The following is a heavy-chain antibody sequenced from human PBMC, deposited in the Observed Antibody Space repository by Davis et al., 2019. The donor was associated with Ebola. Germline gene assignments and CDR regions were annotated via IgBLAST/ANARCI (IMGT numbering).Heavy chain of an antibody. Sequence: PSETLSLTCAISGDSVSSAGWNWIRQSPSRGLEWLGRTYYSSKWYNDYAASVKSRITVNPDTSKNQFSLLLNSVTPEDTAIYFCARGWFRSGMDVWGQGTTVTVSS. CDR3: ARGWFRSGMDV. V-gene: IGHV6-1*01. D-gene: IGHD3-10*01. CDR1: GDSVSSAG. J-gene: IGHJ6*02. CDR2: TYYSSKWYN.